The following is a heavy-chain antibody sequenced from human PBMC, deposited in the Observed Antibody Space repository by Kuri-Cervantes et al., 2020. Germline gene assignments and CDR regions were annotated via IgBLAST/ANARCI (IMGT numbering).Heavy chain of an antibody. CDR1: GGSISSGGYS. D-gene: IGHD4-11*01. V-gene: IGHV4-30-2*01. CDR2: IYHSGST. CDR3: ARSSPVTTGDAFDI. Sequence: SETLSLTCAVSGGSISSGGYSWSWIRQPPGKGLEWIGYIYHSGSTYYNPSLKSRVTISVDRSKNQFSLKLSSVTAAGTAVYYCARSSPVTTGDAFDIWGQGTMVTVSS. J-gene: IGHJ3*02.